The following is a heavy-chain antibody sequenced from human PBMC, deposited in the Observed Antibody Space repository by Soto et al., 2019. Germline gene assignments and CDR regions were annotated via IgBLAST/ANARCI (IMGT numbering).Heavy chain of an antibody. CDR1: GFNFNSYT. Sequence: PRLSCAASGFNFNSYTINWVRQAPGKRLEWLSSISSSGYIFSTDSVRGRFTISRDNAKNSVYLQINSLRAEDTAVYFCARDCSGGSCYHGMDVWGQGTTVTVSS. D-gene: IGHD2-15*01. J-gene: IGHJ6*02. CDR3: ARDCSGGSCYHGMDV. V-gene: IGHV3-21*01. CDR2: ISSSGYI.